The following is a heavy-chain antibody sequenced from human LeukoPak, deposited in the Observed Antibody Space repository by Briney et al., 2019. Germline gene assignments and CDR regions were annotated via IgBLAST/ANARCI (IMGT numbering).Heavy chain of an antibody. Sequence: GGSLRLSCAASGFTFSSYGMHWVRQAPGKGLEWVAFIRYDGSNKYYADSVKGRFTISRDNSKSTLYLQMNSLRAEDTAVYYCAKRGCSSTSCYIDYWGQGTLVTVSS. J-gene: IGHJ4*02. CDR3: AKRGCSSTSCYIDY. CDR2: IRYDGSNK. V-gene: IGHV3-30*02. CDR1: GFTFSSYG. D-gene: IGHD2-2*02.